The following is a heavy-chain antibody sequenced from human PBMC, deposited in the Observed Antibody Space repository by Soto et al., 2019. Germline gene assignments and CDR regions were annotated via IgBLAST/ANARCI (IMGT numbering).Heavy chain of an antibody. D-gene: IGHD3-3*01. Sequence: EVQLVESGGGLVQPGRSLRLSCAASGFTFDDYAMHWVRQAPGKGLEWVSGISWNSGSIGYADSVKGRFTISRDNAKNSLYLQMNSLRAEDTALYYCAKQPTIFGVVITHSPFDYWGQGTLVTVSS. J-gene: IGHJ4*02. CDR3: AKQPTIFGVVITHSPFDY. CDR1: GFTFDDYA. V-gene: IGHV3-9*01. CDR2: ISWNSGSI.